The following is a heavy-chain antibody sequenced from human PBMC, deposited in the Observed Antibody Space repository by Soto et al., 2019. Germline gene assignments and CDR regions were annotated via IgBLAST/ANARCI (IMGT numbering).Heavy chain of an antibody. CDR1: GFTFSSYS. CDR3: ARLRVAGPRTNYYYGMDV. Sequence: WWSLGLSCAASGFTFSSYSMNWFRQAPGKGLEWVSSISSSSSYIYYADSVKGRFTISRDNAKNSLYLQMNSLRAEDTAVYYCARLRVAGPRTNYYYGMDVWGQGTTVTVSS. J-gene: IGHJ6*02. CDR2: ISSSSSYI. V-gene: IGHV3-21*01. D-gene: IGHD2-15*01.